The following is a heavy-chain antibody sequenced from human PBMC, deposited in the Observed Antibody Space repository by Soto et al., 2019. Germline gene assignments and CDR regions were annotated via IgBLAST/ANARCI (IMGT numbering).Heavy chain of an antibody. D-gene: IGHD3-10*01. Sequence: SETLSLTCTVSGGSISSGDYYWSWIRQPPGKGLEWIGYIYYSGSTYYNPSLKSRVTISVDTSKNQFSLKLSSVTAADTAVYYCARVRLGVWFGLYFDYWGQGTLVTVSS. V-gene: IGHV4-30-4*01. CDR3: ARVRLGVWFGLYFDY. J-gene: IGHJ4*02. CDR2: IYYSGST. CDR1: GGSISSGDYY.